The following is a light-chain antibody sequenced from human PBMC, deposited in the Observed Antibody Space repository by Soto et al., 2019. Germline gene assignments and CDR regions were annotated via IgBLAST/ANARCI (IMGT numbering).Light chain of an antibody. CDR3: PQYYSLPLN. CDR1: QSVLFRSNNKNY. J-gene: IGKJ4*01. Sequence: DIVMTQSPDSLAVSLGERATINCKSSQSVLFRSNNKNYLAWYHQKPGXPPKLLIYWASTQESGVPDRCSGSASGTDFTRTISRLQVEDVALYSRPQYYSLPLNVGGVIKGDIK. CDR2: WAS. V-gene: IGKV4-1*01.